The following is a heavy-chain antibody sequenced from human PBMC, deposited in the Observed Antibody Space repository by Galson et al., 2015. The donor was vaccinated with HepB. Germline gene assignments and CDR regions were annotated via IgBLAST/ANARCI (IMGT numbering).Heavy chain of an antibody. J-gene: IGHJ2*01. CDR1: GFTFSSYA. Sequence: SRRLSCAASGFTFSSYAMHWVRHAPGKGLEWVAVISYDGSNKYYADSVKGRFTISRDNSKNTLYLQMNSLRAEDTAVYYCARDGYCSGGSCYPPYWYFDLWGRGTLVTVSS. D-gene: IGHD2-15*01. CDR2: ISYDGSNK. V-gene: IGHV3-30-3*01. CDR3: ARDGYCSGGSCYPPYWYFDL.